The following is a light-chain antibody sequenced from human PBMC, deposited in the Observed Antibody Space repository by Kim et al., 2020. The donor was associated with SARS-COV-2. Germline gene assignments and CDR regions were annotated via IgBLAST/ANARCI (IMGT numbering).Light chain of an antibody. J-gene: IGKJ3*01. Sequence: DIQMTQSPSSLSASVGDRVTITCQASQDIKNYLNWYQHKPGKAPKVLMYDVSNLETGVPSRFSGSASGTIFTLTISSLQPEDVATYYCQQYDILPPFTFGPGTKVDIK. V-gene: IGKV1-33*01. CDR1: QDIKNY. CDR2: DVS. CDR3: QQYDILPPFT.